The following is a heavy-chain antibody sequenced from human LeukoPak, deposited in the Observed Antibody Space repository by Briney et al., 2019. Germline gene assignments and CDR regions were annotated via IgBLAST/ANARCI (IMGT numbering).Heavy chain of an antibody. V-gene: IGHV1-18*01. CDR2: ISAYNGNT. J-gene: IGHJ4*02. CDR1: GYTFTSYG. Sequence: ASVKVSCKASGYTFTSYGISWVRQAPGQGLEWMGWISAYNGNTNYAQKLQGRITMTTDTSTSTAYMELRSLKSDDTAVYYCAREAVAGVFDYWGQGTLVTVSS. D-gene: IGHD6-19*01. CDR3: AREAVAGVFDY.